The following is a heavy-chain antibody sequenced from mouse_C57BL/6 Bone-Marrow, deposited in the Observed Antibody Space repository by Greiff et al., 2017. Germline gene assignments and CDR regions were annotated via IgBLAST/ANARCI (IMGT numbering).Heavy chain of an antibody. CDR3: AREVYYGYDGPFAY. Sequence: VQLQQPGAELVRPGSSVKLSCKASGYTFTSYWMHWVKQRPIQGLEWIGNIDPSDSETHYNQKFKDKATLTVDKSSSTAYMQLSSLTSEDSAVYYCAREVYYGYDGPFAYWGQGTLVTVSA. CDR1: GYTFTSYW. D-gene: IGHD2-2*01. V-gene: IGHV1-52*01. CDR2: IDPSDSET. J-gene: IGHJ3*01.